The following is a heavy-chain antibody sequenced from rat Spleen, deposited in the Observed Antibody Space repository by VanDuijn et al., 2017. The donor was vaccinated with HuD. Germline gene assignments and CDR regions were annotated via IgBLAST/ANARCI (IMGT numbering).Heavy chain of an antibody. D-gene: IGHD1-11*01. Sequence: EVQLVESGGGLVQPGRSLKISCAASGFISSDHYVAWVRQAPEKGLEWVASISSGGGGTYYVDSVKGRFIISRDNAKSTLYLAMDSLKSEDTARYYCARQGYGGSHGFAYWGQGTLVSVSS. CDR1: GFISSDHY. CDR3: ARQGYGGSHGFAY. CDR2: ISSGGGGT. J-gene: IGHJ3*01. V-gene: IGHV5-22*01.